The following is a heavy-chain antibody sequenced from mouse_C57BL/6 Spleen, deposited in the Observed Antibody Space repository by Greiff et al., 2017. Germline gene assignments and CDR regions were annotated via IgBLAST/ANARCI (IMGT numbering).Heavy chain of an antibody. Sequence: ESGPGLVKPSQSLSLTCSVTGYSITSGYYWNWIRQFPGNKLEWMGYLSYDGSNNYNPSLKNRISITRDTSKNQFFLKLNSVTTEDTATYYCARTSEDYAMDYWGQGTSVTVSS. D-gene: IGHD3-2*02. CDR3: ARTSEDYAMDY. J-gene: IGHJ4*01. CDR2: LSYDGSN. CDR1: GYSITSGYY. V-gene: IGHV3-6*01.